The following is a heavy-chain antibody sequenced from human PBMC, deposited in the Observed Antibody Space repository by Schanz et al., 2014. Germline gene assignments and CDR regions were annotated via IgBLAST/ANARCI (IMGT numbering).Heavy chain of an antibody. CDR3: ARQGIGYQHWRYYYYMDV. Sequence: QLQLQESGPGLVKPSETLSLTCTVSGGSISSYYWSWIRQPPGKGLEWIGYIYYSGDTNYNPSLKSRVTISGDTSKNQVSLNLISVTAADTAVYYCARQGIGYQHWRYYYYMDVWGRGTTVTVSS. D-gene: IGHD2-2*01. CDR2: IYYSGDT. V-gene: IGHV4-59*01. J-gene: IGHJ6*03. CDR1: GGSISSYY.